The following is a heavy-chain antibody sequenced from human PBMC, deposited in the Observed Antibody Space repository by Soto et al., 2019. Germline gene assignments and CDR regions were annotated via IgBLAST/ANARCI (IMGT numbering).Heavy chain of an antibody. V-gene: IGHV3-74*01. D-gene: IGHD3-22*01. CDR2: INSDGSST. Sequence: GGSLRLSCAAFGFTFSSYWMHWVRQAPGKGLVWVSRINSDGSSTSYADSVKGRFTISRDNAKNTLYLQMNSLRAEDTAVYYCARERTSMIVVGTTDYWGQGTLVTVSS. J-gene: IGHJ4*02. CDR1: GFTFSSYW. CDR3: ARERTSMIVVGTTDY.